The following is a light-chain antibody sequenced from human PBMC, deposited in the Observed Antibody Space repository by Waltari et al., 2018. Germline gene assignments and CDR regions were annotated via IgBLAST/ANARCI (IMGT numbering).Light chain of an antibody. CDR2: HTS. V-gene: IGKV3D-15*01. Sequence: ETVVTPSPGTLSVSPGARATLHCRTSPSIGSSLAWYQQKPGQSPRLLIYHTSTRATGIPARFSGSGSETEFTLTISSLQSEDSAVYYCQQYNNWPPGTFGQGTRVEV. CDR1: PSIGSS. CDR3: QQYNNWPPGT. J-gene: IGKJ1*01.